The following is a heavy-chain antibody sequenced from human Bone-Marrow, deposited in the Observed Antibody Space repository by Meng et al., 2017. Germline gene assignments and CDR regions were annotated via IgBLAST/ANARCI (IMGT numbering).Heavy chain of an antibody. D-gene: IGHD3-22*01. CDR1: GGTFSSYA. V-gene: IGHV1-69*13. CDR2: IIPIFGTA. J-gene: IGHJ1*01. Sequence: SVKVSCKASGGTFSSYAISWVRQAPGQGLEWMGGIIPIFGTANYAQKFQGRVTITADESTSTAYMELSSLRSEDTAVYYCVALPNYYDSSGYYQDEYFQHWGQGTLVTVSS. CDR3: VALPNYYDSSGYYQDEYFQH.